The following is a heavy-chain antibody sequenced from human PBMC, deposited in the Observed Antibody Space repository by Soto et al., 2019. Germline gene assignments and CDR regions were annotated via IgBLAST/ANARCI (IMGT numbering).Heavy chain of an antibody. V-gene: IGHV1-18*01. J-gene: IGHJ6*02. CDR1: GYTFSSYG. D-gene: IGHD3-16*01. Sequence: QVQLVQSGAEVKKPGASVMVSCETSGYTFSSYGISWVRQAPGQGPDWMGWISAYNGYTDYAQKFQGRVTVTTDAPTSTACMELRSLRSAGTAVYYWAGGLLRGKGGMDVWGQGTTVTVSS. CDR2: ISAYNGYT. CDR3: AGGLLRGKGGMDV.